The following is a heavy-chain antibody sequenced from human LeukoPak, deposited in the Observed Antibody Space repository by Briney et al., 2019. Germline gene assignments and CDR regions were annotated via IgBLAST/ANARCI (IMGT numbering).Heavy chain of an antibody. V-gene: IGHV3-21*01. CDR1: GFTFSSYG. CDR2: ISSSSSYI. D-gene: IGHD2-8*02. J-gene: IGHJ4*02. CDR3: ARDRVVYAITSTDFDY. Sequence: GGSLRLSCAASGFTFSSYGMHWVRQAPGKGLEWVSSISSSSSYIYYADSVKGRFTISRDNAKNSLYLQMNSLRAEDTAVYYCARDRVVYAITSTDFDYWGQGTLVTVSS.